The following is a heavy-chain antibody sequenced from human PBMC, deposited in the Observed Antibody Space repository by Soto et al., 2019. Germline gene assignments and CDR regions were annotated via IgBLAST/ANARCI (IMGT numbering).Heavy chain of an antibody. CDR3: ARAGGLLVED. D-gene: IGHD1-26*01. CDR1: GFMFSSYA. CDR2: KTYDGSNK. V-gene: IGHV3-30-3*01. Sequence: QVQLVESGGGVVQPGRSLRLSCAASGFMFSSYAMHWVRQAPGKGLEWVAGKTYDGSNKYYADSVKGRFTISREKSKSTLYLQMTSLRAEDMGVYYCARAGGLLVEDWGQATLVTVSS. J-gene: IGHJ4*02.